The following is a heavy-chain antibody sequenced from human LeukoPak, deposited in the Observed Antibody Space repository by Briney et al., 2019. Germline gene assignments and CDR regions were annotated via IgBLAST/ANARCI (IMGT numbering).Heavy chain of an antibody. CDR1: GFTFDDYA. Sequence: PGGSLRLSCAASGFTFDDYAMHWVRQPPGKGLEWIGYIYYSGSTNYNPSLKSRVTISVDTSKNQFSLKLSSVTAADTAVYYCARGDYPFDYWGQGTLVTVSS. D-gene: IGHD4-17*01. CDR2: IYYSGST. CDR3: ARGDYPFDY. J-gene: IGHJ4*02. V-gene: IGHV4-59*01.